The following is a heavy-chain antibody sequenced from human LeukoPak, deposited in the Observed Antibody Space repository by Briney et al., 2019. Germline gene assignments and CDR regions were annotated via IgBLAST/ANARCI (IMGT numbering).Heavy chain of an antibody. J-gene: IGHJ5*02. CDR3: AKTPAYYDFP. Sequence: GGSLRLSCAASGFTFSIYDMTWVRQAPGKGLEWVSAISGNGGSTYYADSVKGRFTISRGNSKNTLYLQMNSLRAEDTAIYHCAKTPAYYDFPWGQGTLVTVSS. V-gene: IGHV3-23*01. D-gene: IGHD3-3*01. CDR1: GFTFSIYD. CDR2: ISGNGGST.